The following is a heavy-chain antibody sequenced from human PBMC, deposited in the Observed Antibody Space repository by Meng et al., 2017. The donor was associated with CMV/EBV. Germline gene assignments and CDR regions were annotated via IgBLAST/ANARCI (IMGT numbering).Heavy chain of an antibody. CDR2: INPNSGGT. CDR3: ARDKGRIAAAGTGMEGYYYGMDV. V-gene: IGHV1-2*02. Sequence: ASVKVSCKASGYTFTGYYMSWVRQAPGQGLEWMGWINPNSGGTNSAQKFQGRVTMTRDTSISTAYMELSRLRSDDTAVYYCARDKGRIAAAGTGMEGYYYGMDVWGQGTTVTVSS. J-gene: IGHJ6*02. D-gene: IGHD6-13*01. CDR1: GYTFTGYY.